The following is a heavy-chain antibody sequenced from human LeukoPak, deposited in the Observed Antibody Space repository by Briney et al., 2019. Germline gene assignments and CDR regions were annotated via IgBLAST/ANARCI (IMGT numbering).Heavy chain of an antibody. J-gene: IGHJ6*02. V-gene: IGHV3-7*03. CDR3: ARGGGLDV. Sequence: GGSLRLSCAASGFTFSSYSMNWVRQAPGKGLEWVASINHNGNVNYYVDSVKGRFTISRNNAKNSLYLQMSNLRAEDTAVYFCARGGGLDVWGQGATVTVSS. CDR2: INHNGNVN. D-gene: IGHD3-16*01. CDR1: GFTFSSYS.